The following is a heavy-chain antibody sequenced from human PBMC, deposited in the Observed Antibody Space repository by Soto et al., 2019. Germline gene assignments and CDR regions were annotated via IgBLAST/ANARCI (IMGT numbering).Heavy chain of an antibody. J-gene: IGHJ5*02. CDR1: GYTFTSYA. Sequence: QVPLVQSGAEVKKPGASVKVSCKASGYTFTSYAMHWVRQAPGQRLEWMGWINAGNGNTKYSQKFQGRVTITRDTSASTAYMELSSLRSEDTAVYYCARYCSGGSCYPKSWFDPWGQGTLVTVSS. CDR3: ARYCSGGSCYPKSWFDP. CDR2: INAGNGNT. V-gene: IGHV1-3*01. D-gene: IGHD2-15*01.